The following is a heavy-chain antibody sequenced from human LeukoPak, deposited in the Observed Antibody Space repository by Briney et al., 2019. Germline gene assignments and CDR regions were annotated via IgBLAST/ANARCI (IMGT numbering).Heavy chain of an antibody. CDR3: ARDRDRYSSSWYVGYYFDY. J-gene: IGHJ4*02. Sequence: ASVKVSCKASGYTFTSYYMHWVRQAPGQGLEWMGIINPSGGSTSYAQKFQGRVTMTRGTSTSTVYMELSSLRSEDTAVYYCARDRDRYSSSWYVGYYFDYWGQGTLVTVSS. D-gene: IGHD6-13*01. CDR1: GYTFTSYY. CDR2: INPSGGST. V-gene: IGHV1-46*01.